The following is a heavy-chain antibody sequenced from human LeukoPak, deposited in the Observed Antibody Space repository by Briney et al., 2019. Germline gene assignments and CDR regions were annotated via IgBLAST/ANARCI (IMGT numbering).Heavy chain of an antibody. CDR3: ARALSGYDYWFDP. Sequence: PGGSLRLSCAASGFTFSSYSMNWVRQAPGKGLEWVSSISSSSYIYYADSVKGRFTISRDNAKNSLYLQMNSLRAEDTAVYYCARALSGYDYWFDPWGQGTLVTVSS. J-gene: IGHJ5*02. D-gene: IGHD5-12*01. CDR1: GFTFSSYS. V-gene: IGHV3-21*01. CDR2: ISSSSYI.